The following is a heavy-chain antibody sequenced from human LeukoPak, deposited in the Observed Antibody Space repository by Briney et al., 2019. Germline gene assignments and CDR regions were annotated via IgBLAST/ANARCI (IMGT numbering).Heavy chain of an antibody. J-gene: IGHJ4*02. CDR3: ARDMYYYDSSGYYRFDY. D-gene: IGHD3-22*01. V-gene: IGHV4-4*07. CDR1: GGSISSYY. Sequence: SESLSLTCTVSGGSISSYYWSWIRQPAGKGLEWIGRIYTSGSTNYNASLKSRVTKSVETSTNQCSLKLSSVTAADTAVYYCARDMYYYDSSGYYRFDYWGQGTLVTVSS. CDR2: IYTSGST.